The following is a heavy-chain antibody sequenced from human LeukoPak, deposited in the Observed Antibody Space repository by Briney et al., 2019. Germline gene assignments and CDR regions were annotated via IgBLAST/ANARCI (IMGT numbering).Heavy chain of an antibody. Sequence: GGSLRLSCAASGFTFSNYWVHWVRQAPGKGLEWVSAISGSGGSTYYADSVKGRFTISRDNSKNTLYLQMNSLRAEDTAVYYCAKTTVTTGGIDYWGQGTLVTVSS. CDR2: ISGSGGST. J-gene: IGHJ4*02. D-gene: IGHD4-17*01. V-gene: IGHV3-23*01. CDR3: AKTTVTTGGIDY. CDR1: GFTFSNYW.